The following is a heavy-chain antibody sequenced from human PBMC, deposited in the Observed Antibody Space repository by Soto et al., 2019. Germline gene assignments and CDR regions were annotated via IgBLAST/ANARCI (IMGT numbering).Heavy chain of an antibody. CDR1: GFTLRSYV. J-gene: IGHJ4*02. V-gene: IGHV3-21*01. Sequence: GGSLRLSCAVSGFTLRSYVMSWVRQAPGKGLEWVSSIGTSGSYIYDTDSVKGRFTISRDNTKDSLYLQMNSLRAEDTAIYYCARGSAFIGLDYWGQGTPVTVSS. CDR2: IGTSGSYI. CDR3: ARGSAFIGLDY. D-gene: IGHD1-26*01.